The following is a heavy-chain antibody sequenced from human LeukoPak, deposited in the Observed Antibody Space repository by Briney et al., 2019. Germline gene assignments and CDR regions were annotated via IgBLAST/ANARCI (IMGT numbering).Heavy chain of an antibody. D-gene: IGHD1-14*01. Sequence: SLKVSCKASGGTFTSYAISWVRQAPGQELEWMGRIIPIFGIANHAQKFQGRVTITADKSTSTAYMELSSLRSEDTAVYYCARLLNPNDYWGQGTLVSVSS. CDR1: GGTFTSYA. CDR3: ARLLNPNDY. V-gene: IGHV1-69*04. J-gene: IGHJ4*02. CDR2: IIPIFGIA.